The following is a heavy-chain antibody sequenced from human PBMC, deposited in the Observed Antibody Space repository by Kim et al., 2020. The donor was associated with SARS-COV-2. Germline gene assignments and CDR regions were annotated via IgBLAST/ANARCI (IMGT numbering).Heavy chain of an antibody. CDR3: ARESSIAARRGAFDI. Sequence: DSVKAPFTISRDNDKNSLYLQRNSLRAEDTAVYYCARESSIAARRGAFDIWGQGTMVTVSS. D-gene: IGHD6-6*01. J-gene: IGHJ3*02. V-gene: IGHV3-21*01.